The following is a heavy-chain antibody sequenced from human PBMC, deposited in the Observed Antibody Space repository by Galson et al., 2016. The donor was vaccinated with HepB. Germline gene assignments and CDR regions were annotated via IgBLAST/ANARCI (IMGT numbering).Heavy chain of an antibody. J-gene: IGHJ4*02. Sequence: SVKVSCKASGYTFTNYGISWVRQAPGQGLEWMGWISAYNGVTNYAQKFQGRVTMTTDRSTSTAYMELRSLTSDDTAVYYCARDRIQLWMPYYFDYWGQGTLVTVSS. CDR2: ISAYNGVT. CDR1: GYTFTNYG. V-gene: IGHV1-18*01. D-gene: IGHD5-18*01. CDR3: ARDRIQLWMPYYFDY.